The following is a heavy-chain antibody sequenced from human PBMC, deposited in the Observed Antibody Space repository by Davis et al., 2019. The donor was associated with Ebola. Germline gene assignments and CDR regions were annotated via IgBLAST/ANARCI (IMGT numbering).Heavy chain of an antibody. CDR1: GFTFSSYS. D-gene: IGHD6-13*01. CDR2: ISSSSSTI. V-gene: IGHV3-48*02. J-gene: IGHJ6*02. Sequence: GESLKISCAASGFTFSSYSMNWVRQAPGKGLEWVSYISSSSSTIYYADSVKGRFTISRDNAKNALYLQMNSLRDEDTAVYYCANAITAAGKGYYYYGMDVWGQGTTVTVSS. CDR3: ANAITAAGKGYYYYGMDV.